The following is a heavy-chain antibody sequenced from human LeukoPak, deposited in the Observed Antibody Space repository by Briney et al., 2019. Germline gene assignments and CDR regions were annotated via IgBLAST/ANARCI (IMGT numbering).Heavy chain of an antibody. D-gene: IGHD3-10*01. CDR2: INTNTGNP. V-gene: IGHV7-4-1*02. Sequence: GASVKVSCKASGYTFTSYAMNWVRQAPGQGLEWMGWINTNTGNPTYAQGFTGRFVFSLDTSVSTAYLQISSLKAEDTAVYYCARGNMVRGRRYFDYWGQGTLVTVSS. CDR1: GYTFTSYA. J-gene: IGHJ4*02. CDR3: ARGNMVRGRRYFDY.